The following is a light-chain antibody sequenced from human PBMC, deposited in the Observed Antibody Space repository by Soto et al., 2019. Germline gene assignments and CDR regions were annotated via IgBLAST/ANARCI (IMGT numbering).Light chain of an antibody. Sequence: SYELTQPPSVSVSPGQTASITCSGDKLGDKYACWYQQKPGQSPVLVIYQHSKRPSGIPERFSGSNSGNTVTLTISGTQAMDEADYYCQAWDSSTVVFGRGTKLTVL. V-gene: IGLV3-1*01. CDR3: QAWDSSTVV. J-gene: IGLJ2*01. CDR2: QHS. CDR1: KLGDKY.